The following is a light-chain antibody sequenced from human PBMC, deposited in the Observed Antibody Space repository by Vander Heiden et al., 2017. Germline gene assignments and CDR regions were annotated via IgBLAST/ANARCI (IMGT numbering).Light chain of an antibody. CDR1: QSLLYRNGYNY. J-gene: IGKJ4*01. CDR2: LGS. CDR3: MQALQTPLS. Sequence: DMVMTQSPLSLPFPPREPASIPCRSSQSLLYRNGYNYVDWYLQTPGQSPQLLIDLGSNRASGVPDRFSGSGSGTDFTLKINRVEDEDVGVYYCMQALQTPLSFGGGTKVEIK. V-gene: IGKV2-28*01.